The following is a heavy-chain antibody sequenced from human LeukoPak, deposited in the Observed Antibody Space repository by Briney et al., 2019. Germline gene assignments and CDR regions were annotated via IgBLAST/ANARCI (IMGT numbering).Heavy chain of an antibody. J-gene: IGHJ4*02. CDR3: ARHPRSGHAFDY. Sequence: SETLSLTCTVSGGSISSYSWSWIRQPPGKGLEWIGYIYTSGSTNYNPSLKSRVTISVDTSKNQFSLKLSSVTAADTAVYYCARHPRSGHAFDYWGEGTLVTVSS. V-gene: IGHV4-4*09. CDR2: IYTSGST. CDR1: GGSISSYS.